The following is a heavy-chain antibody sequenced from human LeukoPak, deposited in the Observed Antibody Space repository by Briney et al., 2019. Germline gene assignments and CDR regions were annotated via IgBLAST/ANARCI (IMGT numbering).Heavy chain of an antibody. CDR2: IRYDGSNK. Sequence: QPGGSLRLSCAASGFTFSSYGMHWVRQAPGKGLEWVAFIRYDGSNKYYADSVKGRLTISRDNSKNTLYLQMNSLRAEDTAVYYCANHLARFLTSNYWGQGTLVTVSS. CDR3: ANHLARFLTSNY. J-gene: IGHJ4*02. D-gene: IGHD3-3*01. CDR1: GFTFSSYG. V-gene: IGHV3-30*02.